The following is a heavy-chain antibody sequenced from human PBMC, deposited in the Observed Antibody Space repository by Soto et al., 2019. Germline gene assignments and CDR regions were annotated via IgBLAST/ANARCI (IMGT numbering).Heavy chain of an antibody. CDR2: ISGSGGST. V-gene: IGHV3-23*01. J-gene: IGHJ4*02. Sequence: GGSLRLSCAASGFTFSSYAMSWVRQAPGKGLEWVSAISGSGGSTYYADSVKGRFTISRDNSKNTLYLQMNSLRAEDTAVYYCAKVVPRPSNIVVVVAAQNYFDYWGQGTLVTVSS. D-gene: IGHD2-15*01. CDR3: AKVVPRPSNIVVVVAAQNYFDY. CDR1: GFTFSSYA.